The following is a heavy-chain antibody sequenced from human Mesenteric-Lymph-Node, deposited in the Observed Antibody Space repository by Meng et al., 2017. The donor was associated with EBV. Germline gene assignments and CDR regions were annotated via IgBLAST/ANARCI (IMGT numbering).Heavy chain of an antibody. D-gene: IGHD4-17*01. CDR2: MYYSGST. V-gene: IGHV4-59*01. CDR3: ARGGYGDFVKWFDP. CDR1: CGSMSSYS. Sequence: LEVSGPVMVKSSERRPRTCILSCGSMSSYSGSWIRQPPGKGLGWIGYMYYSGSTNYNPSLKSRVTIEVDTSKNQFSLKLSSVTTADTAVYYCARGGYGDFVKWFDPWGQGTLVTVSS. J-gene: IGHJ5*02.